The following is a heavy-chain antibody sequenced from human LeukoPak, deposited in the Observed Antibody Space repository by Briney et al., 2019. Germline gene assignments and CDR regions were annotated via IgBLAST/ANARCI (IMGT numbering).Heavy chain of an antibody. J-gene: IGHJ4*02. CDR1: GGSISSSSYY. D-gene: IGHD2-15*01. CDR3: ATTFDIAACTY. Sequence: SETLSLTCTVSGGSISSSSYYWGWIRQPPGKGLEWIGSIYYSGSTYYNPSLKSRVTISVDTSKNQFSLKLSSVTAADTAVYYCATTFDIAACTYWGQGTLVTVSS. V-gene: IGHV4-39*01. CDR2: IYYSGST.